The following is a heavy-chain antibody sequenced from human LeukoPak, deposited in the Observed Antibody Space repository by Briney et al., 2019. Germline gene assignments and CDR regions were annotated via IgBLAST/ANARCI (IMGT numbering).Heavy chain of an antibody. D-gene: IGHD7-27*01. CDR3: AKVNWDDAFDI. CDR2: ISGSGGST. CDR1: GFTFSNYG. V-gene: IGHV3-23*01. J-gene: IGHJ3*02. Sequence: GGSLRLSCAASGFTFSNYGMSWVRQAPGKGLEWVSAISGSGGSTYYADSVKGRFTISRDNSKNTLYLQMSSLRAEDTAVYFCAKVNWDDAFDIWGQGAMVTVSS.